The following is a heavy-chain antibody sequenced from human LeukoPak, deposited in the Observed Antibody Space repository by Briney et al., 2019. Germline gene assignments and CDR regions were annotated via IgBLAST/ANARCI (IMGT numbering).Heavy chain of an antibody. CDR2: FDPEDGET. V-gene: IGHV1-24*01. CDR1: GYTLTELS. CDR3: ATDGPLVPGAIIPY. D-gene: IGHD2-2*01. J-gene: IGHJ4*02. Sequence: EASVKVSCKVSGYTLTELSMHWVRQAPGKGLEWMGGFDPEDGETIYAQKFQGRVTMTEDTSTDTAYMELSSLRSEDTAVYYCATDGPLVPGAIIPYWGQGTMVTVSS.